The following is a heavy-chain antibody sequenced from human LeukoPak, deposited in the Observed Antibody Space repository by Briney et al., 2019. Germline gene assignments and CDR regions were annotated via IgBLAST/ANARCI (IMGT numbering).Heavy chain of an antibody. CDR3: ARVFGAYDSIDC. J-gene: IGHJ4*02. CDR1: GFSMSGYW. CDR2: IKQDGSER. Sequence: GGSLRLSCAASGFSMSGYWMSWVRQAPGKGLEWVANIKQDGSERHYADSVKGRFAISRDNAQNSLYLQMNSLRAEETAVYYCARVFGAYDSIDCWGQGTLVTVS. V-gene: IGHV3-7*01. D-gene: IGHD5-12*01.